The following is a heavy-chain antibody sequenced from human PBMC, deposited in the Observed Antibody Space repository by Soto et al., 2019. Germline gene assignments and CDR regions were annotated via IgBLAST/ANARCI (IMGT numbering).Heavy chain of an antibody. CDR2: IIPILGIA. CDR3: ATSYDSSGYSPIDY. D-gene: IGHD3-22*01. Sequence: QVQLVQSGAEVKKPGSSVKVSCKASGGTFSSYTISWVRQAPGQGLEWMGRIIPILGIANYAQKFQGRVTITADKSTSTAYMELSSLRSEDTAVYYCATSYDSSGYSPIDYWGQGTLVTVSS. J-gene: IGHJ4*02. V-gene: IGHV1-69*02. CDR1: GGTFSSYT.